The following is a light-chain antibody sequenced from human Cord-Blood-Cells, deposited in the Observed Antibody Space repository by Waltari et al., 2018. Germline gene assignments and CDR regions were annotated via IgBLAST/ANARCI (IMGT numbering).Light chain of an antibody. CDR2: GAS. V-gene: IGKV3-20*01. CDR3: QQYGSSPRT. CDR1: QSVSSSY. J-gene: IGKJ1*01. Sequence: SVLTQSPGTLSFSPGDRATLSCRASQSVSSSYLAWYQQKPGQAPRLLIYGASSRATGIPDRFSGSGSGTDFTLTISRLEPEDFAVYYCQQYGSSPRTFGQGTKVEIK.